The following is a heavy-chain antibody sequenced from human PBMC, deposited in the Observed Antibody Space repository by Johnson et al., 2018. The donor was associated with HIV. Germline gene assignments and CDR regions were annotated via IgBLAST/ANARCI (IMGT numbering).Heavy chain of an antibody. D-gene: IGHD1-26*01. V-gene: IGHV3-30-3*01. CDR2: ISYDGSNK. J-gene: IGHJ3*02. CDR3: ARGRASWELYDAFEI. CDR1: GFTFSSYA. Sequence: QMQLVESGGGVVQPGRSLRLSCAASGFTFSSYAMHWVRQAPGKGLEWVAVISYDGSNKYYADSVNGRFTISRDNSKNTLYLQMNSLRAEDTAVYYCARGRASWELYDAFEIWGQGTMVIVSS.